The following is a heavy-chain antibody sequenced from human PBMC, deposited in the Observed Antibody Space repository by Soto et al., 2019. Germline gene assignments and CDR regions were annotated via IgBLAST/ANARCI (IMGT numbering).Heavy chain of an antibody. CDR1: GGTFSSYA. J-gene: IGHJ6*02. V-gene: IGHV1-69*01. CDR3: ASCSGGSCYIGDYYYYGMDV. D-gene: IGHD2-15*01. Sequence: QVQLVQSGAEVKKPGSSVKVSCKASGGTFSSYAISWVRQAPGQGLEWMGGIIPIFGTANYAQKFQGRVKITADESTSTAYMELSSLRSEDTAVYYCASCSGGSCYIGDYYYYGMDVWGQGTTVTVSS. CDR2: IIPIFGTA.